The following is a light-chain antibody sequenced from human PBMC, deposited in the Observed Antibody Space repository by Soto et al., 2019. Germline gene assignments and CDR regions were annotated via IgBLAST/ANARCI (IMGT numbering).Light chain of an antibody. V-gene: IGLV1-40*01. J-gene: IGLJ1*01. Sequence: QSVLTQPPPVSGAPGQRVTISCTGSSSNIGAGYDVHWYQQLPGTAPYLLIYGNNNRPSGVPDRFSGSKSGTSASLAITGLQAEDEADYYCQSYDSSLSGDVFGTGTKVTVL. CDR1: SSNIGAGYD. CDR2: GNN. CDR3: QSYDSSLSGDV.